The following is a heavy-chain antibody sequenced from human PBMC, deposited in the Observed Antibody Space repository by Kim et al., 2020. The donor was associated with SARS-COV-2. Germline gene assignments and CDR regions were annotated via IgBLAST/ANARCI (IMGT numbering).Heavy chain of an antibody. J-gene: IGHJ6*02. CDR3: ARRTGYYGAMDV. D-gene: IGHD3-9*01. CDR1: GDTVSNTSAA. CDR2: TYYTSKFNN. Sequence: SQTLSLTCAISGDTVSNTSAAWNWIRQSPLRGLEWLGRTYYTSKFNNDYAVSVKSRITIIPDTSKNQFSLQLNSVTPEDSAVYFCARRTGYYGAMDVWGQGTTVSVSS. V-gene: IGHV6-1*01.